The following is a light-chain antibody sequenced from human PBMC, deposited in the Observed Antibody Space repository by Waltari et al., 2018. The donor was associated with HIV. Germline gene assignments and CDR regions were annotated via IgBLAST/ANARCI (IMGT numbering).Light chain of an antibody. V-gene: IGLV2-23*01. Sequence: QSALTQPASVSGSPGQSITISCTGTSSDVGSYNLVSWYQQHPVKAPKLMIYEGSKRPSGVSNRFSGSKAGNTASLTISGLQAEDEAGYYCCSYAGGSTPVVFGGGTKLTVL. CDR3: CSYAGGSTPVV. J-gene: IGLJ2*01. CDR2: EGS. CDR1: SSDVGSYNL.